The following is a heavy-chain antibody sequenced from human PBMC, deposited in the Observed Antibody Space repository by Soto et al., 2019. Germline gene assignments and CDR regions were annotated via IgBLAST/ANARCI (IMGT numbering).Heavy chain of an antibody. CDR2: IYYSGST. CDR3: ARYYYGSGSSPYYYYYMDV. CDR1: GGSISSYY. D-gene: IGHD3-10*01. J-gene: IGHJ6*03. V-gene: IGHV4-59*08. Sequence: PSETLSLTCTVSGGSISSYYWSWIRQPPGKGLEWIGYIYYSGSTNYNPSLKSRVTISVDTSKNQFSLKLSSVTAADTAVYYCARYYYGSGSSPYYYYYMDVWGKGTTVTVSS.